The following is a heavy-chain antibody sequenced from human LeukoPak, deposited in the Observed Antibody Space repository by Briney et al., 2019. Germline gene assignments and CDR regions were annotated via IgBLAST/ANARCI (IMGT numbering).Heavy chain of an antibody. J-gene: IGHJ4*02. V-gene: IGHV4-39*01. CDR2: IYYSGFT. D-gene: IGHD3-16*02. CDR1: GGSISSSSYY. CDR3: ARTTSRGVIAIDY. Sequence: SETLSLTCTVSGGSISSSSYYWGWIRQPPGKGLEWIGSIYYSGFTYYNPSLKSRVTISVDTSKNQFSLKLSSVTAADTAVYYCARTTSRGVIAIDYWGQGTPVTDSS.